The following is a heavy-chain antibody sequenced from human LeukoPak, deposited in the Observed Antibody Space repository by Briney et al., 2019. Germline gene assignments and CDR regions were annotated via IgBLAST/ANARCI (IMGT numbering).Heavy chain of an antibody. D-gene: IGHD1-14*01. Sequence: SETLSLTCAVYGGSFSGYYWSWIRQPPGKGLEWIGEINHSGSTNYNPSLKSRVTISVDTSKNQFSLKLSSVTAADTAVYYCARGSRNLGWGQGTLVTVSS. CDR2: INHSGST. CDR3: ARGSRNLG. CDR1: GGSFSGYY. J-gene: IGHJ4*02. V-gene: IGHV4-34*01.